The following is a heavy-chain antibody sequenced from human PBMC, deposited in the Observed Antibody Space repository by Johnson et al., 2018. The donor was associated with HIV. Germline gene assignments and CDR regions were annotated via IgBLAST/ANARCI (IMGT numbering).Heavy chain of an antibody. D-gene: IGHD1/OR15-1a*01. CDR2: IKEDGSDE. CDR3: ARGSVAGTYLHDAFDI. CDR1: GYNFGDYW. Sequence: VQLVESGGDLVQPGRSLKLSCTASGYNFGDYWMSWVRQAPGKGLEWVATIKEDGSDEYYVDSLEGDFTISRENSKNTLYLQMNSLRAEDTAVYYCARGSVAGTYLHDAFDIWGQGTMVTVSS. J-gene: IGHJ3*02. V-gene: IGHV3-7*02.